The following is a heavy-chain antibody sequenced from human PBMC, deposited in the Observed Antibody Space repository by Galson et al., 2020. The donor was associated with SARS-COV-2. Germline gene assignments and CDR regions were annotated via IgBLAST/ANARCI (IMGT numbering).Heavy chain of an antibody. CDR3: ARQDSNGWGY. CDR2: IFPSDSDT. J-gene: IGHJ4*02. Sequence: AEGINGESLKISCKGSGYSFTSNWIGWVRQMPGKGLEWMGNIFPSDSDTRYSPSFQGQVTISADKSIDTAYLQGSSLKASDTAMYYCARQDSNGWGYWGQGTLVTVST. D-gene: IGHD3-22*01. V-gene: IGHV5-51*01. CDR1: GYSFTSNW.